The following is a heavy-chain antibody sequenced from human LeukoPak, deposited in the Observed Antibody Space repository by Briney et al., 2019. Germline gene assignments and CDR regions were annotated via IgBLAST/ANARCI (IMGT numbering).Heavy chain of an antibody. D-gene: IGHD3-22*01. Sequence: PSETLSLTCSVSGGSTGSDYWSWICQPPGKGLEWIGSIYYSGSTYYNPSLKGRVTISVDTSKNQSSLKLISVTAADTAVYYCARVGVRTYYDSSGYLDYWGQGTLVTVSS. CDR3: ARVGVRTYYDSSGYLDY. V-gene: IGHV4-39*07. CDR2: IYYSGST. CDR1: GGSTGSDY. J-gene: IGHJ4*02.